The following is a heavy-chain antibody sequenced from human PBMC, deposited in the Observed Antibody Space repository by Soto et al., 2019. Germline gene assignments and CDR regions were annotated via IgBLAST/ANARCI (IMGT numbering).Heavy chain of an antibody. V-gene: IGHV1-3*01. CDR1: GYTFTRYT. J-gene: IGHJ5*02. CDR2: INPDNGNT. D-gene: IGHD2-15*01. Sequence: GASVKVSCKASGYTFTRYTMNWVRQAPGQRLEWMGWINPDNGNTKSSQKFQDRVIITRDTSASTAYMDLCSLRSEDTAVYYCARGIATGQLDPWGQGTLVTVSS. CDR3: ARGIATGQLDP.